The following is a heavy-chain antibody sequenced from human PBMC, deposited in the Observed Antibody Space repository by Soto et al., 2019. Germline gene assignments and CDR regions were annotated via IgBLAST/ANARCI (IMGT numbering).Heavy chain of an antibody. CDR1: GFTFSRYW. Sequence: ESGGGLVQPGGSLRLSCAASGFTFSRYWMSWVRQAPGKGLEWVANIKQDGSEKDYVDSVKGRFTISRDNAKNSLYLQMNSLRAEDTAVYYCARPISGSVDYWGQGTLVTVSS. J-gene: IGHJ4*02. CDR2: IKQDGSEK. CDR3: ARPISGSVDY. D-gene: IGHD1-26*01. V-gene: IGHV3-7*01.